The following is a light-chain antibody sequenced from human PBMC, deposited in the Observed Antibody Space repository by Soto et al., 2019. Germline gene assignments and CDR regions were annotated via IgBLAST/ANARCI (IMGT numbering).Light chain of an antibody. Sequence: QPALTHPASGSGAPRHALTISCTGTSSVVGSYNFFSWYQQHPGKAPKLMISEVSKRPSGVSDRFSGSKSANTASLTISRLQGEDEADYYCCSYAGSSTYVFGAGTKVTVL. J-gene: IGLJ1*01. V-gene: IGLV2-23*02. CDR2: EVS. CDR1: SSVVGSYNF. CDR3: CSYAGSSTYV.